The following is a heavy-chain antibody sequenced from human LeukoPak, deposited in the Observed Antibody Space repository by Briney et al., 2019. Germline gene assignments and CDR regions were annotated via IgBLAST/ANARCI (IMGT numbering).Heavy chain of an antibody. CDR3: AREKSSSWPRYNWFDP. J-gene: IGHJ5*02. Sequence: EASVKVSCKASGYTFTGYYLHWVRQAPGQGLEWMGWINPNSGGTKYAQKFQGRVTMTRDTSISTAYMQLSRLRSDDTAVYYCAREKSSSWPRYNWFDPWGQGTLVTVSS. CDR1: GYTFTGYY. CDR2: INPNSGGT. V-gene: IGHV1-2*02. D-gene: IGHD6-13*01.